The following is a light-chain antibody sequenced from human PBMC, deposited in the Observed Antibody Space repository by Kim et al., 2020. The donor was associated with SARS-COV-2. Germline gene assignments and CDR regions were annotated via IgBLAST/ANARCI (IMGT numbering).Light chain of an antibody. V-gene: IGLV4-60*03. CDR1: SGHSTYI. CDR2: LERSGSY. CDR3: ETWDSNTRV. Sequence: QPLLTQSSSASASLGSSVNLPCPLSSGHSTYIIAWHQQQPGKAPRYLMKLERSGSYNKGSGVPDRFSGSSSGADRYLTISNLQSEDEADYYCETWDSNTRVFGGGTQLTVL. J-gene: IGLJ3*02.